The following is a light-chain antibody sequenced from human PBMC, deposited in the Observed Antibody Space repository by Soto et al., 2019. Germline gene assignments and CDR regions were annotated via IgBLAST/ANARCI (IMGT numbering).Light chain of an antibody. CDR1: QTVSNN. Sequence: EIVMTQSPATLSVSPGEKATLSCRASQTVSNNLAWYQQKPGQAPRLLIYVASTRATGIPARFSGSGSGTEFTRTISSRQSEYFAVYYCQQYNKCPLTFGGGTKVETK. V-gene: IGKV3-15*01. J-gene: IGKJ4*01. CDR2: VAS. CDR3: QQYNKCPLT.